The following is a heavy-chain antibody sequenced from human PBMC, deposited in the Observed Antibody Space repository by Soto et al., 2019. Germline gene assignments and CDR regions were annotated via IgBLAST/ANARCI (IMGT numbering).Heavy chain of an antibody. V-gene: IGHV1-46*01. Sequence: VASVKVSCKXSGYTFTSYYMHWVRQAPGQGLEWMGIINPSGGSTSYAQKFQGRVTMTRDTSTSTVYMELSSLRSEDTAVYYCARDSRDYYDSSGYVYWGQGTLVTVSS. CDR3: ARDSRDYYDSSGYVY. CDR2: INPSGGST. D-gene: IGHD3-22*01. CDR1: GYTFTSYY. J-gene: IGHJ4*02.